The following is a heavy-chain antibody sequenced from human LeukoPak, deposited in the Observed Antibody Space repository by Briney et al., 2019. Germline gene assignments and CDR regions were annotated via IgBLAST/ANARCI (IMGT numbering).Heavy chain of an antibody. Sequence: PSETLSLTCAVSGDSFSSHYWTWIRQSPGTGLEWIGYISHIGRTNYNPSLNSRVTISIDTSKNQFSLKLRSVPAADTAVYYCARDLVTVTKEFDIWGQGAMVSVSS. D-gene: IGHD4-17*01. CDR1: GDSFSSHY. CDR3: ARDLVTVTKEFDI. J-gene: IGHJ3*02. V-gene: IGHV4-59*11. CDR2: ISHIGRT.